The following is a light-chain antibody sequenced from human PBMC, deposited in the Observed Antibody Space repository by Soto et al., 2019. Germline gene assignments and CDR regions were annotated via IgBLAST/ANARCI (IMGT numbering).Light chain of an antibody. V-gene: IGLV1-44*01. Sequence: QSVLTQAPSVSGAPGQRVTISCSGSRSNIGSNTVNLYQQLPGTAPNLLIFNINPRPPGVPDRFSGSKCGTSASLAISGLQSEDEADYYCAAWDDSLNGPLLFGGGTKLTVL. CDR3: AAWDDSLNGPLL. J-gene: IGLJ2*01. CDR1: RSNIGSNT. CDR2: NIN.